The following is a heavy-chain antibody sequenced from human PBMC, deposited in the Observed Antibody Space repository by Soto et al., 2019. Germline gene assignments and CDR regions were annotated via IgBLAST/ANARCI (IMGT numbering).Heavy chain of an antibody. Sequence: PGESLKISCKGSGYIFSSYWIAWVRQMPGKGLEWMGIIYPGDSDTRYSPSFQGQVTMSVDKSNNTAYLHWSSLKASDTAMYYCARQGSNGAYYYYGMDVWGQGTTVTVSS. CDR1: GYIFSSYW. CDR3: ARQGSNGAYYYYGMDV. J-gene: IGHJ6*02. V-gene: IGHV5-51*01. D-gene: IGHD2-8*01. CDR2: IYPGDSDT.